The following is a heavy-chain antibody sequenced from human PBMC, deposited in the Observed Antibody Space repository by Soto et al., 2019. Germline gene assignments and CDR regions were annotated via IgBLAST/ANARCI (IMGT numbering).Heavy chain of an antibody. CDR1: GYTFTGYY. J-gene: IGHJ5*01. Sequence: ASVKVSCKASGYTFTGYYMHWVRQAPGQGLEWMGWINPSSGGTNYAQKFQGWVTMTRDTSISTAYMELSRLRSDDTAVYYCARGAGSVVFYFNNWFDSWGQGTLVTVSS. CDR2: INPSSGGT. CDR3: ARGAGSVVFYFNNWFDS. D-gene: IGHD3-10*01. V-gene: IGHV1-2*04.